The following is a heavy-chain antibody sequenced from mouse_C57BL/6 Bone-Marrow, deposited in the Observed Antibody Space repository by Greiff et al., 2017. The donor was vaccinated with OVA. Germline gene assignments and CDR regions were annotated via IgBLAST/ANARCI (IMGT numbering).Heavy chain of an antibody. J-gene: IGHJ3*01. Sequence: QVQLQQPGAELVKPGASVKLSCKASGYTFTSYWMHWVKQRPGQGLEWIGMIHPNSGSTNYNEKFKSKATLTVDKSSSTAYMQLSSLTSEDSAVYYGASDYGNYLAWFAYWGQGTLVTVSA. D-gene: IGHD2-1*01. CDR3: ASDYGNYLAWFAY. CDR1: GYTFTSYW. CDR2: IHPNSGST. V-gene: IGHV1-64*01.